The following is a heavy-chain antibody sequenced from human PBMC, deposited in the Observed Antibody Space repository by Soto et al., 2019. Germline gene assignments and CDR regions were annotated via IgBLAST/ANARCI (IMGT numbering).Heavy chain of an antibody. V-gene: IGHV3-74*01. CDR1: GFNFTNHW. Sequence: GGSLRLSCAASGFNFTNHWMHWVRQAPGKGLVWVSRITSDGKSKAYAESVKGRFAISRDNAKNTVYLQMNGLTVEDTAVYYCARESGDWPLNWFDPWGQGTLVTV. D-gene: IGHD2-21*02. CDR2: ITSDGKSK. J-gene: IGHJ5*02. CDR3: ARESGDWPLNWFDP.